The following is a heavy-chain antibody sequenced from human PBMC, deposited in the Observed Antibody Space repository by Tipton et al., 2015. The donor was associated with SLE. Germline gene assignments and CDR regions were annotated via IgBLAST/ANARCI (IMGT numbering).Heavy chain of an antibody. Sequence: QLVQSGGGVVQPGRSLRLSCAASGFTFSTYDMHWVRQAPGKGLEWVAVISYDGSNKYYADSVKGRFTISRDNSKNTLYLQMNSLRAEDTAAYYCARVLGSYYAFDYWGQGTLVTVSS. J-gene: IGHJ4*02. D-gene: IGHD1-26*01. CDR3: ARVLGSYYAFDY. CDR1: GFTFSTYD. V-gene: IGHV3-30*04. CDR2: ISYDGSNK.